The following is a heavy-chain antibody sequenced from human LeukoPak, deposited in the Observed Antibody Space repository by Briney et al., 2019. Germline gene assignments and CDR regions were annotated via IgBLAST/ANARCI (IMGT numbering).Heavy chain of an antibody. J-gene: IGHJ4*02. D-gene: IGHD5-12*01. V-gene: IGHV3-15*01. CDR3: TTESGYKTARQRGFDS. Sequence: GGSLRLSCAASGFDFSFTWMSWVRQAPGKGLELVGRIKSKSSGGTIDHAAPVRGRFTISRDDTENMVFLQMSSLKTEDTAVYYCTTESGYKTARQRGFDSWGQGILVTVSS. CDR2: IKSKSSGGTI. CDR1: GFDFSFTW.